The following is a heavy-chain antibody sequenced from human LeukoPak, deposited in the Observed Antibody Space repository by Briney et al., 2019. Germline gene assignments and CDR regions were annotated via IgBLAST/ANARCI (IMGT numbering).Heavy chain of an antibody. D-gene: IGHD2-15*01. J-gene: IGHJ4*02. Sequence: GVSLRLSCAASGFTFSSYAMSWVRQAPGKGLEWVSAISGSGGSTYYADSVKGRFTISRDNSKNTLYLQMNSLRAEDTAVYYCAKNIIVVVADTLDYWGQGTLVTVSS. CDR3: AKNIIVVVADTLDY. CDR1: GFTFSSYA. CDR2: ISGSGGST. V-gene: IGHV3-23*01.